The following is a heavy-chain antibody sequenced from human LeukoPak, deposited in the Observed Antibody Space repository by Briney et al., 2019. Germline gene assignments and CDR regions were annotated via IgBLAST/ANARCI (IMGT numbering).Heavy chain of an antibody. CDR2: IYYSGST. CDR1: GGSISSSSYY. Sequence: SETLSLTCTVSGGSISSSSYYWGWIRQPPGKGLEWIGSIYYSGSTYYNPSLKSRVTISVDTSKNQFSLKLSSVTAADTAVYYCARDIRPIWGSVAPLFDYWGQGTLVTVSS. J-gene: IGHJ4*02. D-gene: IGHD3-16*01. CDR3: ARDIRPIWGSVAPLFDY. V-gene: IGHV4-39*07.